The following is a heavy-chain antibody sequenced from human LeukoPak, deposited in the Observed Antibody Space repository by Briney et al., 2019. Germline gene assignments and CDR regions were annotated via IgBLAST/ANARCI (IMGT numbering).Heavy chain of an antibody. D-gene: IGHD2-2*01. J-gene: IGHJ5*02. CDR2: IYYSGTT. Sequence: SETLSLTCTVSGGSISSGSYYWVWIRQPPGKGLEWIATIYYSGTTYYKASLKSRVTISVDTSKNQFSLRLSSVTAADTAVYYCAREVDAAAAYNWFDPWGQGTLVTVSS. V-gene: IGHV4-39*07. CDR1: GGSISSGSYY. CDR3: AREVDAAAAYNWFDP.